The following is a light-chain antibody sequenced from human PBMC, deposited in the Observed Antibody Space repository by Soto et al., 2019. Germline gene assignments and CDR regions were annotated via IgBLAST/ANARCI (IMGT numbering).Light chain of an antibody. Sequence: QAVVTQPRSVSGSPGQSVTISCTGTSSDVGNYNYVSWYQQHPGKAPKLMIYNVNKRPSGVPDRFSASKSGNTASLTISGLQAEDEADYYCCSYAGSYTWVFGGGTKLTVL. CDR3: CSYAGSYTWV. J-gene: IGLJ3*02. CDR1: SSDVGNYNY. CDR2: NVN. V-gene: IGLV2-11*01.